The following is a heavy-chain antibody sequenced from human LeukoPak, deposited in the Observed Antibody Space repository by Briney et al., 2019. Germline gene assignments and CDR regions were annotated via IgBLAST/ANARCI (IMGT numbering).Heavy chain of an antibody. Sequence: GGSLRLSCAASGFTFSSYSMNRVRQAPGKGLEWVSYISSSSSTIYYADSVKGRFTISRDNAKNSLYLQMNSLRAEDTAVYYCAKDRAYCSSNTCYQPFDYWGQGTLVTVSS. CDR1: GFTFSSYS. J-gene: IGHJ4*02. V-gene: IGHV3-48*01. CDR2: ISSSSSTI. D-gene: IGHD2-2*01. CDR3: AKDRAYCSSNTCYQPFDY.